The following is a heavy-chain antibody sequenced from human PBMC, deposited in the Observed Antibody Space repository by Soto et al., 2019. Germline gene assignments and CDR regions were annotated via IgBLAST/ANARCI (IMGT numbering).Heavy chain of an antibody. CDR1: GYTFTSYG. Sequence: ASVKVSCKASGYTFTSYGISWVRQAPGQGLEWMGWISAYNGNTNYAQKLQGRVTMTTDTSTSTAYMELRSLRSDDTAVYYCALIDNSSGEIYYYGMDVWGQGTTVTVSS. V-gene: IGHV1-18*01. CDR3: ALIDNSSGEIYYYGMDV. J-gene: IGHJ6*02. D-gene: IGHD6-19*01. CDR2: ISAYNGNT.